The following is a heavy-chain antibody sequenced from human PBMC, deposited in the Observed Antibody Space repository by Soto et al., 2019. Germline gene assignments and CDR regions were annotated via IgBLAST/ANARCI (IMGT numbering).Heavy chain of an antibody. CDR1: PGSISSSY. CDR3: AREAQYYYFDY. Sequence: QEQLQESGPGLVKPSETLTLSCTVSPGSISSSYWSWILQPPGKGLEWIVHVAYSGTTKYNTSLKGRGSISVSSSKRQFSLRLSSVTAAATAVYYCAREAQYYYFDYWGQGILVTVSS. J-gene: IGHJ4*02. D-gene: IGHD2-2*01. CDR2: VAYSGTT. V-gene: IGHV4-59*01.